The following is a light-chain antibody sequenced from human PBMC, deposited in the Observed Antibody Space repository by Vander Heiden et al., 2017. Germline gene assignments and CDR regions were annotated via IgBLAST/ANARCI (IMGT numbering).Light chain of an antibody. CDR2: LDH. Sequence: QSVLTQPPSASGTPGQRVSISCSGRSSNIGSHTVHWYQQYPGAAPKLLIYLDHQRPSGVADRFSGSKSGTSASLAISGLQYEDEADYYCAVRDDNLRAVVFGGGTKLTVL. J-gene: IGLJ3*02. CDR1: SSNIGSHT. V-gene: IGLV1-44*01. CDR3: AVRDDNLRAVV.